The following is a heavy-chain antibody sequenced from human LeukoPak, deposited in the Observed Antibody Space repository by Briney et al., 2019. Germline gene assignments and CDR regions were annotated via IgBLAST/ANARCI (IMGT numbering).Heavy chain of an antibody. D-gene: IGHD3-9*01. J-gene: IGHJ6*03. Sequence: GGSLRLSCAASGFTFSSYAMSWVRQAPGKGLEWVSAISGSGGSTYYADSVKGRFTISRDNSKNTLYLQMNSLRAEDTAVYYCAKRSIRTAYYYYYMDVWGKGTTVTVSS. V-gene: IGHV3-23*01. CDR1: GFTFSSYA. CDR3: AKRSIRTAYYYYYMDV. CDR2: ISGSGGST.